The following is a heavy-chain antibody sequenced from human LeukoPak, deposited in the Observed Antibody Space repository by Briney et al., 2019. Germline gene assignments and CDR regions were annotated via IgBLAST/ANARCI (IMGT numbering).Heavy chain of an antibody. J-gene: IGHJ6*03. V-gene: IGHV3-7*01. CDR3: ARPSISSGWYQVPTGTGYYYYYMDV. Sequence: GVSLRLSCAASGCTFSSYWMSWVRQAPGKGLEWVANIKQDGSEKYYVDSVKGRFTISRNNAKNSLYLQMNSRRAEDTAVDYCARPSISSGWYQVPTGTGYYYYYMDVWGKGTTVTVSS. D-gene: IGHD6-19*01. CDR2: IKQDGSEK. CDR1: GCTFSSYW.